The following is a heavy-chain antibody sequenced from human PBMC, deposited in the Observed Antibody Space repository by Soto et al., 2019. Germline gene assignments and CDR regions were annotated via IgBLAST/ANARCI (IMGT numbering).Heavy chain of an antibody. J-gene: IGHJ6*02. D-gene: IGHD3-10*01. CDR2: ISYDGSNK. Sequence: PGGSLRLSCAASGFTFSSYGMHWVRQAPGKGLEWVAVISYDGSNKYYADSVKGRFTISRDNSKDTLYLQMNSLRAEDTAVYYCAKALVVRGVIRYYYGMDVWGQGTTVTVSS. CDR1: GFTFSSYG. CDR3: AKALVVRGVIRYYYGMDV. V-gene: IGHV3-30*18.